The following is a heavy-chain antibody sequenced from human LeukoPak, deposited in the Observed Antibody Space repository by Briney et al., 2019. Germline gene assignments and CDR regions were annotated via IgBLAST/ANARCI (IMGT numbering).Heavy chain of an antibody. CDR2: IIPIFGTA. J-gene: IGHJ4*02. V-gene: IGHV1-69*05. D-gene: IGHD4-11*01. CDR3: ARVDRSNYDSGGADY. Sequence: ASVKVSCKASGGTFSSYAISWVRQAPGQGLEWMGGIIPIFGTANYAQKLQGRVTMTTDTSTSTAYMELRSLRSDDTAVYYCARVDRSNYDSGGADYWGQGTLVTVSS. CDR1: GGTFSSYA.